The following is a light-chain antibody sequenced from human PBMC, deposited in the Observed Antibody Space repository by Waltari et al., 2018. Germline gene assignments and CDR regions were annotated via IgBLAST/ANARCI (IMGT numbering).Light chain of an antibody. V-gene: IGLV1-47*01. CDR2: HNN. Sequence: QSVLPQPPSSSGTPGPSVTPSCSGRFSNSGMHYDYWHQPLPRTAPQLLNFHNNPRPSGLPHRFSGSKSATSASHAISGLRSEDEADYYCAAWDDNQRGVFGGGTKLAVL. J-gene: IGLJ2*01. CDR1: FSNSGMHY. CDR3: AAWDDNQRGV.